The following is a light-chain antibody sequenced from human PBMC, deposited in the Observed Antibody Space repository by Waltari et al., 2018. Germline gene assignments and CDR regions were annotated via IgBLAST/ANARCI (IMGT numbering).Light chain of an antibody. Sequence: DIQLTQSPSSLSASEGDRVTITCRASQNIRSYLNWYQQSPGKAPNLLIYGASSLQSGITSRFSGSGYGTDFTLTISSLQPEDFTTYYCQQGYTAPLTFGGGTKLEIK. V-gene: IGKV1-39*01. CDR2: GAS. CDR3: QQGYTAPLT. J-gene: IGKJ4*01. CDR1: QNIRSY.